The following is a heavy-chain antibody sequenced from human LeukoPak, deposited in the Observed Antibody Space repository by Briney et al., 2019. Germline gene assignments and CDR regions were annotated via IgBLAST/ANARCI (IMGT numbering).Heavy chain of an antibody. CDR2: INPSGGST. V-gene: IGHV1-46*01. CDR3: ARHYGMDV. Sequence: ASVKVSCKASGYTFTNYYIHWVLQAPGQGLEWMGIINPSGGSTSYAQKFQGRVTMTRDTSTSTVYMDLSSLRSEDTAVYYCARHYGMDVWGQGTTVTVSS. CDR1: GYTFTNYY. J-gene: IGHJ6*02.